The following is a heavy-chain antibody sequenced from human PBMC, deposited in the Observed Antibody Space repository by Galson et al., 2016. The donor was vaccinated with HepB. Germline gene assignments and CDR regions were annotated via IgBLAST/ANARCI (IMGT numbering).Heavy chain of an antibody. J-gene: IGHJ4*02. D-gene: IGHD5-18*01. CDR2: IKRDGSQI. Sequence: SLRLSCAASGFSFSDYWMNWVRQAPGQGLEWVANIKRDGSQIYYDDSVKGRFTISRDNFNNSLFLHRHSLRTEDTAVYYCARAQWIRAPRAAYFDYWGQGALVTVSS. CDR1: GFSFSDYW. V-gene: IGHV3-7*04. CDR3: ARAQWIRAPRAAYFDY.